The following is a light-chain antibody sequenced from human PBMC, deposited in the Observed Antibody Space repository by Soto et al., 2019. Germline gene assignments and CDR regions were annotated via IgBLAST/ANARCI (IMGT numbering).Light chain of an antibody. CDR2: DDD. CDR1: RSNIGENY. V-gene: IGLV1-51*01. J-gene: IGLJ3*02. CDR3: GTRDSSLSPWL. Sequence: QAVLTQPPSVSAAPGQKVTISCSGSRSNIGENYVSWYQQLPGSAPKLLIFDDDRRPPGIPGRFSGSKSGTSVTLVITGLQTGDEADYYCGTRDSSLSPWLFGGGTQLTVL.